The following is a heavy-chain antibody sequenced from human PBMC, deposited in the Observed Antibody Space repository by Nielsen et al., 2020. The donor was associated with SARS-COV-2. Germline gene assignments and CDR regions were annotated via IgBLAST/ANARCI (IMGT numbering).Heavy chain of an antibody. CDR1: AFTFSRFA. J-gene: IGHJ4*02. CDR3: VKDQDRGLLWFGELSSVFDF. CDR2: INFDGGTT. V-gene: IGHV3-64D*09. Sequence: GESLKISCSASAFTFSRFAMHWVRQAPGKGLEYVSAINFDGGTTYYADSVKGRFTISRDNSKDTVYLQMTSLTPEDTAVYYCVKDQDRGLLWFGELSSVFDFWGQGTLVTVSS. D-gene: IGHD3-10*01.